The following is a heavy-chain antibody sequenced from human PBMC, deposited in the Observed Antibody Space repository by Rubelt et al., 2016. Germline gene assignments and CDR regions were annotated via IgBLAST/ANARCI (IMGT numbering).Heavy chain of an antibody. Sequence: QVQLVQSGAEVKKPGASVKVSCKASGYTFTGYYMHWVRQAPGQGLEWMGWINPNSGGTNYAKKFQGRVTMTRDTSISTAYMELSRLRSDDTAVYYCARSIYSGSQFDYWGQGTLVTVSS. J-gene: IGHJ4*02. CDR3: ARSIYSGSQFDY. CDR2: INPNSGGT. V-gene: IGHV1-2*02. CDR1: GYTFTGYY. D-gene: IGHD1-26*01.